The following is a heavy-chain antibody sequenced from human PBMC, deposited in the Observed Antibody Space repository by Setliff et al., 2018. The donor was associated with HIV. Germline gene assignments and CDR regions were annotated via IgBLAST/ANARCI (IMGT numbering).Heavy chain of an antibody. Sequence: PGGSLRLSCSASGFSFSSYWISWVRQAPGKGLEWVANIKYDEIEKYYVDSVMGRFCISRDNAKNSVYLQMNSLRGEDTAVYYCARQNILGDAGGTFDIWGQGTMVTVS. D-gene: IGHD3-10*01. CDR3: ARQNILGDAGGTFDI. CDR2: IKYDEIEK. J-gene: IGHJ3*02. V-gene: IGHV3-7*01. CDR1: GFSFSSYW.